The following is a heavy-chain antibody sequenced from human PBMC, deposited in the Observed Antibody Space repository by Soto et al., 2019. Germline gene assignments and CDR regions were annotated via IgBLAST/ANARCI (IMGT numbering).Heavy chain of an antibody. CDR1: GGSISSYY. J-gene: IGHJ4*02. CDR2: IYYSGST. Sequence: SETLSLTCTVSGGSISSYYWSWIRQPPGKGLEWIGYIYYSGSTNYNPSLKSRVTISVDTSKNQFSLKLSSVTAADTAVYYCARTQLPYADFDYWGQGTLVTVSS. CDR3: ARTQLPYADFDY. V-gene: IGHV4-59*01. D-gene: IGHD3-10*01.